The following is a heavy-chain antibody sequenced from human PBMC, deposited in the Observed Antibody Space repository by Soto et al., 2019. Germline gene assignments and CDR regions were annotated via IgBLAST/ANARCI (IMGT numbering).Heavy chain of an antibody. J-gene: IGHJ4*02. V-gene: IGHV3-33*01. CDR3: VRSSSNWGPDY. D-gene: IGHD7-27*01. CDR1: GFTFSNYG. Sequence: QVQLVESGGGVVQPGRSLRLSCAASGFTFSNYGTHWVRQAPGKGLEWVAVIWYDGRNKYYADSLKGRFTISRDNSKNTLYLQMNSLRVEDTAVYYCVRSSSNWGPDYWGQGTLVTVSS. CDR2: IWYDGRNK.